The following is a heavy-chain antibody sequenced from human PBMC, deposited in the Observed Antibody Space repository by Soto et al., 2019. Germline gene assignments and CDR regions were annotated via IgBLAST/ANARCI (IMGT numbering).Heavy chain of an antibody. CDR1: GFTFSRDV. CDR2: ISGSGGST. V-gene: IGHV3-23*01. D-gene: IGHD6-19*01. Sequence: EVQLLESGGGLVQPGGSLGLSCAASGFTFSRDVMSWVRQVPGKGLEWVSAISGSGGSTYYTDSAKGRFTISRDNSKNTLYLQMNSLRAEDTAVYYCAKGSSGWYDSFDYWGQGALVTVSS. J-gene: IGHJ4*02. CDR3: AKGSSGWYDSFDY.